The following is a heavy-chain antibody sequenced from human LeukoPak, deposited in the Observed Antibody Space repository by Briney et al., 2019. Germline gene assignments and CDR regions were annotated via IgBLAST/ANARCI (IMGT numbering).Heavy chain of an antibody. CDR1: GYTFTSYG. CDR3: ARVCSGGSCYWGLDY. Sequence: GASVKVSCKASGYTFTSYGISWVRRAPGQGLEWMGWISAYNGNTNYAQKLQGRVTMTTDTSTSTAYMELRSLRSDDTAVYYCARVCSGGSCYWGLDYWGQGTLVTVSS. D-gene: IGHD2-15*01. J-gene: IGHJ4*02. V-gene: IGHV1-18*01. CDR2: ISAYNGNT.